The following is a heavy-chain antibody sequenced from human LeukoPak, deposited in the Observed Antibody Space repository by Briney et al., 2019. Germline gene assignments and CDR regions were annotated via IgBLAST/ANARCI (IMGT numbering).Heavy chain of an antibody. J-gene: IGHJ4*02. D-gene: IGHD3-22*01. Sequence: GGSLRLSCAASGFTFSSYSMNWVRQAPGKGLEWVSSISSSSRYIYYADSVKGRFTISRDNAKNSLYLQMNSLRAEDTAVYYCARHVVAVGFDYWGQGTLVTVSS. CDR3: ARHVVAVGFDY. CDR1: GFTFSSYS. CDR2: ISSSSRYI. V-gene: IGHV3-21*01.